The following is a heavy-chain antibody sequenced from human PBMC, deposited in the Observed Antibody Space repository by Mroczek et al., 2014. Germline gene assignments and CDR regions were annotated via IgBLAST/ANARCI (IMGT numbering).Heavy chain of an antibody. Sequence: QVQLVESGGGVVQPGRSLRLSCAASGFTFSSYGMHWVRQAPGKGLEWVAVISYDGSNKYYADSVKGRFTISRDNSKNTLYLQMNSLRAEDTAVYYCAIPDSSGSSGGSLDYWGQGTLVTVSS. CDR2: ISYDGSNK. V-gene: IGHV3-30*03. J-gene: IGHJ4*02. CDR3: AIPDSSGSSGGSLDY. CDR1: GFTFSSYG. D-gene: IGHD3-22*01.